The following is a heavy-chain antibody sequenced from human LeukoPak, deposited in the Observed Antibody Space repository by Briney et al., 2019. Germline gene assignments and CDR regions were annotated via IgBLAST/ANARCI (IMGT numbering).Heavy chain of an antibody. CDR2: ISAYNGNT. CDR3: ARDVPALNRYSGSYYRYCYYGMDV. J-gene: IGHJ6*02. D-gene: IGHD1-26*01. V-gene: IGHV1-18*01. Sequence: ASVKVSCKASGYTFTSYGISWVRQAPGQGLEWMGWISAYNGNTNYAQKLQGRVTMTTDTSTSTAYMELRSLRSDDTAVYYCARDVPALNRYSGSYYRYCYYGMDVWGQGTTVTVSS. CDR1: GYTFTSYG.